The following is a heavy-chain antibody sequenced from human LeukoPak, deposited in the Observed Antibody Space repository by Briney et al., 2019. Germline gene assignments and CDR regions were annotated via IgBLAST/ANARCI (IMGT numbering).Heavy chain of an antibody. V-gene: IGHV4-59*12. CDR1: GGSISSYY. CDR3: AREGYSYGYRGVDY. D-gene: IGHD5-18*01. Sequence: SETLSLTCTVSGGSISSYYWSWIRQPPGKGLEWIGYIYYSGSTNYNPSLKSRVTMSVDTSKNQFSLKLSSVTAADTAVYYCAREGYSYGYRGVDYWGQGTLVTVSS. J-gene: IGHJ4*02. CDR2: IYYSGST.